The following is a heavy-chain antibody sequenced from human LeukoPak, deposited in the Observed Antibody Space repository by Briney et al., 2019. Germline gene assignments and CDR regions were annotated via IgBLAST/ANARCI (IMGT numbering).Heavy chain of an antibody. V-gene: IGHV1-2*02. CDR3: ARSLEYSSGAGLIFEY. CDR2: INPNSGAR. J-gene: IGHJ4*02. D-gene: IGHD6-19*01. Sequence: ASVKVSCKTSGYTFSVYNMHWVRQAPGQGLEWMGWINPNSGARNYAQKFQGRVTMTRDTSISTAYMELSRLRSDDTAVYYCARSLEYSSGAGLIFEYWGQGTLVIVSS. CDR1: GYTFSVYN.